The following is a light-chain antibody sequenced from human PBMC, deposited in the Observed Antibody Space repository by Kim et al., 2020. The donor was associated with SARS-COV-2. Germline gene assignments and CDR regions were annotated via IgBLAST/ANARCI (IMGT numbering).Light chain of an antibody. CDR2: RDN. CDR3: QVWDSSSGV. V-gene: IGLV3-9*01. CDR1: NIGSKS. Sequence: SVALGRTARITCGGANIGSKSVHWYQQKPGQAPVLVIFRDNNRPSGIPERFSGSNSGNTATLTISRAQAGDEAVYHCQVWDSSSGVFGGGTQLTVL. J-gene: IGLJ2*01.